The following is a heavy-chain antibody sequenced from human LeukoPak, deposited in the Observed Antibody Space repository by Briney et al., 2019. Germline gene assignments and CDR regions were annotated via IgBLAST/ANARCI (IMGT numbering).Heavy chain of an antibody. J-gene: IGHJ4*02. CDR3: ARLRYYGSGSYTE. V-gene: IGHV4-39*01. Sequence: SETLSLTWTVSGGSISSSSYYWGWIRQPAGKGQEWIGSIYYSGSTYYDPSLKSRVTISVDTSKNQFSLKLSSVTAADTAVYYCARLRYYGSGSYTEWGQGTLVTVSS. D-gene: IGHD3-10*01. CDR2: IYYSGST. CDR1: GGSISSSSYY.